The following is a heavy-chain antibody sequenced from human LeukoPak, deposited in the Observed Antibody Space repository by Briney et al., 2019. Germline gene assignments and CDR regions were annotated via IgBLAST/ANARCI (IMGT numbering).Heavy chain of an antibody. CDR1: GFTFSDYY. CDR3: ATSDPAYS. Sequence: GGSLRLSCAASGFTFSDYYMSWVRQAPGKGLEWIGRIRSKTAGGTIDYAAPVNGRFTISRDDSRSTLYLQMNSLQTEDTAVYYCATSDPAYSWGQGTMVTVSS. CDR2: IRSKTAGGTI. V-gene: IGHV3-15*01. J-gene: IGHJ3*01. D-gene: IGHD2-21*01.